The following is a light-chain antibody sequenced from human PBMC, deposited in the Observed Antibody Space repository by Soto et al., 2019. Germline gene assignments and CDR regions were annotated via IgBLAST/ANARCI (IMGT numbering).Light chain of an antibody. J-gene: IGKJ1*01. CDR3: QQYSTYSCT. CDR1: QSISSW. Sequence: DIQMTQSPSTLSASVGDRVTITCRASQSISSWLAWYQQKPGKAPKLLISKASTLESGVPSRFSGSGSGTEFTLTINSLQPDPLAIYYCQQYSTYSCTFGQVPNVDIK. V-gene: IGKV1-5*03. CDR2: KAS.